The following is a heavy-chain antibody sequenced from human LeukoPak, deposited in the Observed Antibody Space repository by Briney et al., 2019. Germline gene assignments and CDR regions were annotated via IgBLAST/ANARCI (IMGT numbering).Heavy chain of an antibody. CDR1: GLDYGAYE. J-gene: IGHJ4*02. D-gene: IGHD3-22*01. CDR3: TTLGYHLDS. Sequence: GGSLRLPCAASGLDYGAYEMNWVPQAPGKGLEWVAYFAGSDTTKYYADSVRGRFTISRDNAKNSLHLQMNSLRAEDTALYYCTTLGYHLDSWGQGTLVTVSS. V-gene: IGHV3-48*03. CDR2: FAGSDTTK.